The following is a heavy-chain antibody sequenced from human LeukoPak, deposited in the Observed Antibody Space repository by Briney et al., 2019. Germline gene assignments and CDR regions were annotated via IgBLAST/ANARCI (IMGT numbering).Heavy chain of an antibody. V-gene: IGHV4-4*07. Sequence: SETLSLTCTVSGGSISSYYWSWIRQPAGKGLEWIGRIYTSGSTNYNSSLKSRVTMSVDTSKNQFSLKLSSVTAADTAVYYCARGGTGYPLYYYYMDVWGKGTTVTISS. J-gene: IGHJ6*03. CDR1: GGSISSYY. CDR2: IYTSGST. CDR3: ARGGTGYPLYYYYMDV. D-gene: IGHD3-9*01.